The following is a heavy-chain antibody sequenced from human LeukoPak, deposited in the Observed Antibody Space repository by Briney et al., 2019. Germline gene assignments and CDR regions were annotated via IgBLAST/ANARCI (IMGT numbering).Heavy chain of an antibody. CDR1: GGTFSSYA. CDR3: AGGGGTGTLVPLYNWFDP. V-gene: IGHV1-69*13. D-gene: IGHD1-1*01. CDR2: IIPIFGTA. J-gene: IGHJ5*02. Sequence: GASVKVSCKASGGTFSSYAISWVRQAPGQGLEWMGGIIPIFGTANYAQKFQGRVTITADESTSTAYMELSSLRSEDTAVYYCAGGGGTGTLVPLYNWFDPWGQGTLVTVSS.